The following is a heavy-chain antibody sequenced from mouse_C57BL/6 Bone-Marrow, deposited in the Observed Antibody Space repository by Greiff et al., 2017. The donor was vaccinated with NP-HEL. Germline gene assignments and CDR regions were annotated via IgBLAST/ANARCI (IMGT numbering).Heavy chain of an antibody. CDR2: ISDGGSYT. Sequence: DVKLVESGGGLVKPGGSLKLSCAASGFTFSSYAMSWVRQTPEKRLEWVATISDGGSYTYYPDNVKGRFTISRDNANNNLYLQMSHLKSEDTAMYYCARDYYGSSYRYFDVWGTGTTVTVSS. CDR1: GFTFSSYA. J-gene: IGHJ1*03. D-gene: IGHD1-1*01. CDR3: ARDYYGSSYRYFDV. V-gene: IGHV5-4*01.